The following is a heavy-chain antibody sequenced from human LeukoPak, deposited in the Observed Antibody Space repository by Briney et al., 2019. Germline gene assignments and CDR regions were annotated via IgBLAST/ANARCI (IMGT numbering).Heavy chain of an antibody. J-gene: IGHJ4*02. V-gene: IGHV3-7*01. CDR3: ARDRGYSSFDY. CDR2: IKEDGSEI. Sequence: GGSLRLSCEASAFTFSSYWMSWIRQAPGKGLEWVANIKEDGSEINYVDSVKGRFTISRDNAKNSLFLQMNSLRVEDTAVYYCARDRGYSSFDYWGQGTLVTVSS. CDR1: AFTFSSYW. D-gene: IGHD4-23*01.